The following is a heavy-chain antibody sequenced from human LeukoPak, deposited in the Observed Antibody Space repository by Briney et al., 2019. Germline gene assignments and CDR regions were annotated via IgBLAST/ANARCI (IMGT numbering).Heavy chain of an antibody. CDR2: IYHSGST. J-gene: IGHJ4*02. V-gene: IGHV4-39*07. Sequence: KSSETLSLTCTVSGGSISSSSYYWGWIRQPPGKGLEWIGSIYHSGSTYYNPSLKSRVTISVDTSKNQFSLNLTSVTAADTAFYFCVRGSRGYSSGYTFGYADFWGQGILVTVSS. CDR3: VRGSRGYSSGYTFGYADF. D-gene: IGHD5-18*01. CDR1: GGSISSSSYY.